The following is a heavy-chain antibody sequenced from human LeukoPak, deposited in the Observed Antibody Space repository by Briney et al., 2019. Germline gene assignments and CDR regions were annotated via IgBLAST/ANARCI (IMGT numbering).Heavy chain of an antibody. CDR1: GYTFTGYY. J-gene: IGHJ4*02. V-gene: IGHV1-2*02. D-gene: IGHD2-2*01. Sequence: ASVKVSCKASGYTFTGYYMHWVRQAPGQGLEWMGWINPKSGGTTYGQKFQGRVTMTRDTSTSTAYMELSRLRSDDTAVYYCARGGEVCSSSNCYRGHDYWGQGTLVTVSS. CDR3: ARGGEVCSSSNCYRGHDY. CDR2: INPKSGGT.